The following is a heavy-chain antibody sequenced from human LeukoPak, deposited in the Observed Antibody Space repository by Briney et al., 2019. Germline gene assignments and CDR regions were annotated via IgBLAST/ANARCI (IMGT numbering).Heavy chain of an antibody. CDR1: GFILRSYV. J-gene: IGHJ4*02. Sequence: GGSLRLSCAASGFILRSYVMHWVRQAPGKGLEWVALTSKDGSSEYYADSVKGRFTISRDNSQNTLYLQMNGLSVDDTAVYFCAKDRAYSASYRGYFDSWGQGTLVTVSS. D-gene: IGHD1-26*01. V-gene: IGHV3-30*18. CDR3: AKDRAYSASYRGYFDS. CDR2: TSKDGSSE.